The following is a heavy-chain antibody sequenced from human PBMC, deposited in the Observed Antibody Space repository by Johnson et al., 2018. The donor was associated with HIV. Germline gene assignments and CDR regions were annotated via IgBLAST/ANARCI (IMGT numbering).Heavy chain of an antibody. CDR1: GFTVSSNY. CDR2: IKSKTDGGTT. Sequence: MLLVESGGGVVQPGRSLRLSCAASGFTVSSNYMSWVRQAPGKGLEWVGHIKSKTDGGTTDYAAPVKGRFTISRDDSKNTLYLQMNSLKTEDTAVYYCSTGGPYCGDDCYSRGGSDIWGQGTMVTVSS. V-gene: IGHV3-15*01. J-gene: IGHJ3*02. D-gene: IGHD2-21*01. CDR3: STGGPYCGDDCYSRGGSDI.